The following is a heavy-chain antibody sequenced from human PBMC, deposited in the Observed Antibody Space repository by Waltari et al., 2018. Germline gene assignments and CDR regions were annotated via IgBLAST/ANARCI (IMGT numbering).Heavy chain of an antibody. CDR3: AKSRGFEY. D-gene: IGHD2-2*01. CDR2: INYDGSKK. CDR1: GFTFSRYW. Sequence: VQLVESGGGLVQPGGSLRLSCGASGFTFSRYWMSWFRQNPGKGLEGVANINYDGSKKYYVDSVKGRFTISRDNAKNSVYLQMNSLRVEDTAVYYCAKSRGFEYWGQGTLITVSS. J-gene: IGHJ4*02. V-gene: IGHV3-7*01.